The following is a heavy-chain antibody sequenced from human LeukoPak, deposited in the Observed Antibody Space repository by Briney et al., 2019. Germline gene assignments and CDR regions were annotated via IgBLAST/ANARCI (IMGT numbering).Heavy chain of an antibody. CDR1: GGTFSSYA. CDR3: ASTIVVVPAAIIYPTHNWFDP. D-gene: IGHD2-2*02. J-gene: IGHJ5*02. Sequence: ASVKVSCKASGGTFSSYAISWVRQAPGQGLEWMGGIIPIFGTANYAQKFQGGVTITTDESTSTAYMELSSLRSEDTAVYYCASTIVVVPAAIIYPTHNWFDPWGQGTLVTVSS. V-gene: IGHV1-69*05. CDR2: IIPIFGTA.